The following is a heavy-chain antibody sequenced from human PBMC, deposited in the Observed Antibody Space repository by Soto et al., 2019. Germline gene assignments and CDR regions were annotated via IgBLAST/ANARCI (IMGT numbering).Heavy chain of an antibody. J-gene: IGHJ6*02. Sequence: PGESLKISCKGSGYSFTSYWISWVRQMPGKGLEWMGRIDPSDSYTNYSPSFQGHVTISADKSISTAYLQWSSLKASDTAMYYCARFGYCTNGVCLPQYGMDVWGQGTTLTVSS. CDR3: ARFGYCTNGVCLPQYGMDV. CDR1: GYSFTSYW. V-gene: IGHV5-10-1*01. CDR2: IDPSDSYT. D-gene: IGHD2-8*01.